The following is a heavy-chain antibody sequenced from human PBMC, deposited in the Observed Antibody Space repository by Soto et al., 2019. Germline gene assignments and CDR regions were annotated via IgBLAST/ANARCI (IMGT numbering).Heavy chain of an antibody. Sequence: GESLKISCEGSWYTFRNYWIGCVRQMPGKGLEWMGIIYPGDSDTRYSPSFEGHVTISADKSTNTAYLQWSSLRDSDTAIYYCARALSNGWAQHFDYWGQGTLVTVSS. V-gene: IGHV5-51*01. CDR1: WYTFRNYW. J-gene: IGHJ4*02. CDR3: ARALSNGWAQHFDY. CDR2: IYPGDSDT. D-gene: IGHD6-19*01.